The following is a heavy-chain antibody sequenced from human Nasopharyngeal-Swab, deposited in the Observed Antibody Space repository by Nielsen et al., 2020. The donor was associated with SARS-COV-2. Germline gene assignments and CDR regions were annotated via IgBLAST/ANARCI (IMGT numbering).Heavy chain of an antibody. CDR1: GGSISSRSYY. Sequence: SETLSLTCSVSGGSISSRSYYWVWIRQAPGKGLEWIGSIYSSGDTYYNPPLKSRVTISLDTSKNQFSLKVSAVTAADTAVYYCARGHCCDNRGYYYFDYWGQGTLVTASS. D-gene: IGHD3-22*01. J-gene: IGHJ4*02. CDR3: ARGHCCDNRGYYYFDY. V-gene: IGHV4-39*07. CDR2: IYSSGDT.